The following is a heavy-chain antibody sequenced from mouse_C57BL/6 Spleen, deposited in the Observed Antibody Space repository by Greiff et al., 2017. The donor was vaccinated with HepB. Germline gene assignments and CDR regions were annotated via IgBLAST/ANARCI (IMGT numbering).Heavy chain of an antibody. Sequence: QVQLQQPGAELVRPGSSVKLSCKASGYTFTSYWMDWVKQRPGQGLEWIGNIYPSDSETHYNQKFKDKATFTVDKSSSPAYMQLSSLTSEDSAVYSCARRDSSGYPAWFAYWGQGTLVTVSA. J-gene: IGHJ3*01. D-gene: IGHD3-2*02. CDR1: GYTFTSYW. CDR3: ARRDSSGYPAWFAY. CDR2: IYPSDSET. V-gene: IGHV1-61*01.